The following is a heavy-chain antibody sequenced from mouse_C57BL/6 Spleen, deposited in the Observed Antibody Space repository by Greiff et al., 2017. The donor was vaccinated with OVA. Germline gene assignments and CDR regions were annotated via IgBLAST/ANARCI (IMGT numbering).Heavy chain of an antibody. J-gene: IGHJ1*03. Sequence: QVQLQQPGAELVRPGSSVKLSCKASGYTFTSYWMHWVKQRPIQGLEWIGNIDPSDSETHYNQKFKDKATLIVDKSSSTAYMQLSSLTSEDSAVYYCARARTGYFDVWGTGTTVTVSS. CDR1: GYTFTSYW. V-gene: IGHV1-52*01. CDR3: ARARTGYFDV. CDR2: IDPSDSET.